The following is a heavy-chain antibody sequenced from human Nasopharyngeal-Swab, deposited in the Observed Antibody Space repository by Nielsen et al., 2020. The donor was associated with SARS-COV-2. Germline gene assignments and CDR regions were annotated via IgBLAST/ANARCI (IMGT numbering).Heavy chain of an antibody. V-gene: IGHV3-7*01. CDR1: GFTFSSYW. Sequence: GESLKISCAASGFTFSSYWMSWVRQAPGKGLEWVANIKQDGSEKYYVDSVKGRFTISRDNAKNSLYLQMNSLRAEDTAVYYCARDLFITIFVPRYYYGMDVWGQGTTVTVSS. D-gene: IGHD3-3*01. CDR3: ARDLFITIFVPRYYYGMDV. J-gene: IGHJ6*02. CDR2: IKQDGSEK.